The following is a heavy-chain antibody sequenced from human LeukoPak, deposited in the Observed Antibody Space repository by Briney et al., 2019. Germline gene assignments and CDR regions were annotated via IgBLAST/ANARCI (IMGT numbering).Heavy chain of an antibody. J-gene: IGHJ4*02. CDR2: ITAYSGHI. V-gene: IGHV1-18*01. CDR1: GYTFDSYG. Sequence: ASVKVSCKTSGYTFDSYGISWVRQAPGQGLKWMAWITAYSGHIDYAQNLQGRVTVTTDTSTSTAHMELRSLRSDDTAVYYCARGGRTTAPDFWGQGTLVTVSS. CDR3: ARGGRTTAPDF. D-gene: IGHD2/OR15-2a*01.